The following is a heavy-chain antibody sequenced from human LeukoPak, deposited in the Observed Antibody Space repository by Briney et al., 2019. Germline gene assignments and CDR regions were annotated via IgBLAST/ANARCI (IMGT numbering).Heavy chain of an antibody. CDR3: ANNMDV. V-gene: IGHV4-59*01. CDR1: GGSISSYY. J-gene: IGHJ6*03. Sequence: SETXXLTCTVSGGSISSYYWSWIRQPPGKGLEWIGYIYYSGSTNYNPSLKRRVTISVDKCKKQFSLKLSSVTAADTAVYYCANNMDVWGKGTTVTVSS. CDR2: IYYSGST.